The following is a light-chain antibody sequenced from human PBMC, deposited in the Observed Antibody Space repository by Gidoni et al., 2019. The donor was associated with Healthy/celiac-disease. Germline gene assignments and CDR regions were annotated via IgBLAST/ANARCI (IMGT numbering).Light chain of an antibody. Sequence: DLQMTQSPASLSASVGDRVTITRRESKSSNSYLNWYQQKPGKAPKLLIYAASSVQRGVPSRLIGSGSGTDFTLTISSLQPEEYATYYCQQSYSTRMCSFGQXTKLEIK. CDR1: KSSNSY. J-gene: IGKJ2*04. CDR2: AAS. V-gene: IGKV1-39*01. CDR3: QQSYSTRMCS.